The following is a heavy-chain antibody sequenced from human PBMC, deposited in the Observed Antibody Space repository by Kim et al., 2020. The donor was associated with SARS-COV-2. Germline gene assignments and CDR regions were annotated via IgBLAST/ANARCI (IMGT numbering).Heavy chain of an antibody. J-gene: IGHJ4*02. V-gene: IGHV4-30-2*05. Sequence: YYNPSLRSRVTISVATAKNQFSLKLSSVTAADTAVYYCARDSRLRDYFDYWGQGTLVTVSS. D-gene: IGHD3-16*01. CDR3: ARDSRLRDYFDY.